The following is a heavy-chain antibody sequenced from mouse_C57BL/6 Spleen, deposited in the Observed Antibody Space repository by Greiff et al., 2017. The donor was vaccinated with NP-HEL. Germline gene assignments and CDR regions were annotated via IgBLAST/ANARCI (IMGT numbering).Heavy chain of an antibody. Sequence: EVMLVESGGGLVKPGGSLKLSCAASGFTFSDYGMHWVRQAPEKGLEWVAYISSGSSTIYYADKVKGRFTISRDNAKNTLFLQMTSLRSEDTAMYYCAKPLITTVVAPGAYWGQGTLVTVSA. CDR3: AKPLITTVVAPGAY. CDR2: ISSGSSTI. J-gene: IGHJ3*01. V-gene: IGHV5-17*01. D-gene: IGHD1-1*01. CDR1: GFTFSDYG.